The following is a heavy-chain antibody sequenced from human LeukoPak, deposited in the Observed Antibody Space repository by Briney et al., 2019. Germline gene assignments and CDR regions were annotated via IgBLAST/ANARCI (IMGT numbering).Heavy chain of an antibody. J-gene: IGHJ5*02. CDR2: INADNGNT. V-gene: IGHV1-3*01. CDR3: ARVRSIVAAGTWFDT. D-gene: IGHD6-13*01. Sequence: ASVKVSCKASGYTFTNYAIHWVRQAPGQRLEWMGWINADNGNTKYSQKFQGRVTTTRDTSASTAYMEVSSLRSEDTAVYYCARVRSIVAAGTWFDTWGQGTLVTVSS. CDR1: GYTFTNYA.